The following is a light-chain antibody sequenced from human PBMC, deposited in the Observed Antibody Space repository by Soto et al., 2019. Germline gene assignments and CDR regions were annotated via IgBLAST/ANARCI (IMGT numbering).Light chain of an antibody. CDR2: AAS. V-gene: IGKV1-39*01. CDR3: LQTNSSPFT. J-gene: IGKJ4*01. CDR1: QSLGKY. Sequence: DIQMTQSPSSLSASIGDRVTLTCRASQSLGKYLNWYQLKPGKAPKLLIFAASTLQLGVPSRFSGSGSGTEFTLSISSLQPEDFATYFCLQTNSSPFTFGGGTKVEIK.